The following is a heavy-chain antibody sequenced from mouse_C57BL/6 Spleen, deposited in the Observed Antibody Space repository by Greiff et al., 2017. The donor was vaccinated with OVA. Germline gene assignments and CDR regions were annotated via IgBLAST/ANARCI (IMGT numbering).Heavy chain of an antibody. CDR2: LYPGGGYT. V-gene: IGHV1-63*01. Sequence: QVQLQQSGAELVRPGTSVKMSCKASGYTFTNYWIGWAKQRPGHGLEWIGDLYPGGGYTNYNEKFKGKATLTADKSSSTAYMQFSSLTSEDSAIYYCARSIYYGSREGYFDVWGTGTTVTVSS. J-gene: IGHJ1*03. D-gene: IGHD1-1*01. CDR3: ARSIYYGSREGYFDV. CDR1: GYTFTNYW.